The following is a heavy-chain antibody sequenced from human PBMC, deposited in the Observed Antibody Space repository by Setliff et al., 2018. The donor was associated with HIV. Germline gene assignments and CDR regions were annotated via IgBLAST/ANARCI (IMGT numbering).Heavy chain of an antibody. V-gene: IGHV1-46*02. CDR1: GYTFDLYY. D-gene: IGHD4-17*01. CDR3: ARDRGNYGDYPI. CDR2: LNPRDGST. J-gene: IGHJ3*02. Sequence: GASVKVSCKASGYTFDLYYIHWVRQAPGQGPDCIGVLNPRDGSTRYAQTFQGRVMLTRDMSTTTVYMELRSLTFEDTAFYYCARDRGNYGDYPIWGQGTKVTVSS.